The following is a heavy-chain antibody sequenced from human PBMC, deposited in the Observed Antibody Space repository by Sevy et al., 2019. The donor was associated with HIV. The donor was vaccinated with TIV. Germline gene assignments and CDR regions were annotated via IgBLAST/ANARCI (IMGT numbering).Heavy chain of an antibody. D-gene: IGHD3-10*01. J-gene: IGHJ5*02. CDR1: GFTFSDYY. Sequence: GGSLRLSCAASGFTFSDYYMSWIRQAPGKGLEWVSYISSSGSTIYYAASVKGRLTIARDNDKNSLYLQMNSLRAEETAVYYCARASGSGVSRGDWFDPWGQGTLVTVSS. CDR3: ARASGSGVSRGDWFDP. CDR2: ISSSGSTI. V-gene: IGHV3-11*01.